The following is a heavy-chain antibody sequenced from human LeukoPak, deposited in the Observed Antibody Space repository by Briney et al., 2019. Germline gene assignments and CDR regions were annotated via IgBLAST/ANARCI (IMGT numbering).Heavy chain of an antibody. CDR2: ISGSGSST. Sequence: GGSLRLSCAASGFTFSSYALSWVRQAPGKGLEWVSAISGSGSSTYYADSVKGRFTISRDNARNSLFLQMNSLRAEDTAIYYCASDEGNYFDYWGQGTLVTVSS. V-gene: IGHV3-23*01. CDR3: ASDEGNYFDY. J-gene: IGHJ4*02. CDR1: GFTFSSYA.